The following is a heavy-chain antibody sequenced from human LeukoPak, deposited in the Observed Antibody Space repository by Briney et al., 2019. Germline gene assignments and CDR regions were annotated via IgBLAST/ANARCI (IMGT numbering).Heavy chain of an antibody. J-gene: IGHJ3*02. Sequence: PGGSLRLSCAASGFTFSSWMTWVRQAPGKGLEWVANIKQDGSEEQYADSVKGRFTISRDSAKNSLYLQMNSLRAEDTAVYYCARDPYCGGDCYSGFGAFDIWGQGTMVTVSS. CDR1: GFTFSSW. D-gene: IGHD2-21*02. CDR2: IKQDGSEE. V-gene: IGHV3-7*01. CDR3: ARDPYCGGDCYSGFGAFDI.